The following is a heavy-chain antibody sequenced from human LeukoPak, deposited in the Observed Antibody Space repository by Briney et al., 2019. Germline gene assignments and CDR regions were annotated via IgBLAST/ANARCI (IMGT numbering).Heavy chain of an antibody. J-gene: IGHJ4*02. CDR2: ISWNSGNI. D-gene: IGHD3-10*01. CDR3: AKDYGSGEGEYYFDY. CDR1: GFSFDDYA. V-gene: IGHV3-9*03. Sequence: GRSLRLSCVASGFSFDDYAMHWVRQAPGKGLEWVSGISWNSGNIGYADSVKGRFTISRDNGKNSLYLQMNSLRVEDMALYYCAKDYGSGEGEYYFDYWGQGTLVTVSS.